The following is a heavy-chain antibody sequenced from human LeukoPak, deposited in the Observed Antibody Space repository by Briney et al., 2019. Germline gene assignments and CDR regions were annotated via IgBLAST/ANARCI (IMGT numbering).Heavy chain of an antibody. Sequence: GGTLSLSCTVSGFPYRLYWMRWVPEAPGRGVGSVAGIKGDGSYTEQVDPVKGRFTISRDDAKKSVQLQKISLRVDDTAVYDCARWRWAQSEFEYGGRGTLVTVSS. V-gene: IGHV3-7*01. CDR1: GFPYRLYW. J-gene: IGHJ4*02. CDR3: ARWRWAQSEFEY. CDR2: IKGDGSYT. D-gene: IGHD5-24*01.